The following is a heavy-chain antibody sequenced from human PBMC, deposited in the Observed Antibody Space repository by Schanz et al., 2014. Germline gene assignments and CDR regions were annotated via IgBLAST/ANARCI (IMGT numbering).Heavy chain of an antibody. J-gene: IGHJ4*02. CDR1: GFSVSSNF. V-gene: IGHV3-66*04. D-gene: IGHD3-3*01. CDR3: ARPIYDLWSGSFDY. CDR2: IYSGGDT. Sequence: EVQLLESGGDLVQPGGSLRLSCAASGFSVSSNFMTWVRQAPGKGLEWVSLIYSGGDTNYAGSVKGRFTISRDNSKNTLYLQMNSLRAEDTAVYYCARPIYDLWSGSFDYWGQGTLVTVSS.